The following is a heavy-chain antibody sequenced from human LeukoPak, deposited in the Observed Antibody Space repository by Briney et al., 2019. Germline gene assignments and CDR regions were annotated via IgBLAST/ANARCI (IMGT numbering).Heavy chain of an antibody. CDR1: GFTVTSNH. V-gene: IGHV3-66*01. Sequence: PGGSLRLSCAASGFTVTSNHMNWVRQAPGKGLEWVSIIYTGGTTHYADSLKDRFTISRDDSINTLYLQMNSLRAEDTAVYYCARDSSSYYFDYWGQGTPVTVSS. CDR3: ARDSSSYYFDY. J-gene: IGHJ4*02. CDR2: IYTGGTT. D-gene: IGHD6-6*01.